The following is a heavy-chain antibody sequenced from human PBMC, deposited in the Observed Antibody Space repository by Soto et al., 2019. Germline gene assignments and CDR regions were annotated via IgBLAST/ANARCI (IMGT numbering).Heavy chain of an antibody. CDR2: IYYSGST. J-gene: IGHJ4*02. D-gene: IGHD3-22*01. V-gene: IGHV4-39*01. Sequence: SETLSLTCTVSGGSISSSGYYGGWIRQPPGKGLEWIGSIYYSGSTYYNPSLKSRVTISVDTSKNQFSLKLSSVTAADTAVYYCARQSEYYDSSGYYGRDFDYWGQGTLVT. CDR1: GGSISSSGYY. CDR3: ARQSEYYDSSGYYGRDFDY.